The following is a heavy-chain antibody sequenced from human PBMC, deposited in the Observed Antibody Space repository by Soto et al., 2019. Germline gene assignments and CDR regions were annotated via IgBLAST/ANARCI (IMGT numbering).Heavy chain of an antibody. D-gene: IGHD3-16*01. V-gene: IGHV2-5*02. CDR2: IYWDGYK. CDR1: GFSLSTRGVG. J-gene: IGHJ4*02. Sequence: QITLKESGPTLVKPTQTLTLTCTFSGFSLSTRGVGVGWIRQPPGKALEWLALIYWDGYKHYSPSLESRLTIPEDTPKNQGVLTMTNMDPVDNATYYCAHKGGGDRILDYWGQGTLVTVSS. CDR3: AHKGGGDRILDY.